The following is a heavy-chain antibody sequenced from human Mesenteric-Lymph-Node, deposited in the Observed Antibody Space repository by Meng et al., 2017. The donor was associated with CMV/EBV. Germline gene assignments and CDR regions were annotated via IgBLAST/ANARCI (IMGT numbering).Heavy chain of an antibody. CDR3: AKDFFRFVVVVGGGDGMDV. CDR2: ISGSGGST. CDR1: GFTFSSYA. V-gene: IGHV3-23*01. D-gene: IGHD2-15*01. J-gene: IGHJ6*02. Sequence: GGSLRLSCAASGFTFSSYAMSWVRQAPGKGLEWVSAISGSGGSTYYADSVKGRFTISRDNSKNTLYLQMNSLRGEDTAVYYCAKDFFRFVVVVGGGDGMDVWGQGTTVTVSS.